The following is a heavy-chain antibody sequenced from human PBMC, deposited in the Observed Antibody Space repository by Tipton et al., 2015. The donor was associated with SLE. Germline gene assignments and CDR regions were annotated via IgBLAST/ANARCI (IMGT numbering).Heavy chain of an antibody. Sequence: TLSLTCTVSGGSLSSYYWSWIRQPAGKGLEWIGRIYASGSTEYNPSLKSRVTISVDPSKDQFSLRLTSLTAADTAVYYCARVGYSNYMDVWGTGTTVTVSS. CDR1: GGSLSSYY. V-gene: IGHV4-4*07. CDR2: IYASGST. CDR3: ARVGYSNYMDV. J-gene: IGHJ6*03. D-gene: IGHD4-11*01.